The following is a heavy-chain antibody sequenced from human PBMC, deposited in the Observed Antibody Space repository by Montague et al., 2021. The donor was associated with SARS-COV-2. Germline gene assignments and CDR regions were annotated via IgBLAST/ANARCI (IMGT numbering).Heavy chain of an antibody. J-gene: IGHJ5*02. Sequence: PALVKPTQTLTLTCTFSGFSLSTSGMCVSWIRQPPGKALEWLARIDWDDDKYYSTSLKTRLTISKDTSKNQVVLTMTNVDPVDTATYYCARDHYDILTGYYNWFDPWGQGTLVTVSS. CDR1: GFSLSTSGMC. D-gene: IGHD3-9*01. V-gene: IGHV2-70*11. CDR3: ARDHYDILTGYYNWFDP. CDR2: IDWDDDK.